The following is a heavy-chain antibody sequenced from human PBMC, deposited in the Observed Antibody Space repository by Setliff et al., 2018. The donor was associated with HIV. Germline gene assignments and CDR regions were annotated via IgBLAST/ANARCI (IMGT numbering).Heavy chain of an antibody. CDR2: IYYSGST. CDR3: ARIAEDYDFWSGYSKYYYYYYMDV. Sequence: SENLSLTCTVTGGSISSSSYYWGWIRQPPGKGLEWIGSIYYSGSTYYNPSLKSRVTISVDTSKNQFSLKLSPVTAADTAVYYCARIAEDYDFWSGYSKYYYYYYMDVWGKGTTVTVSS. D-gene: IGHD3-3*01. J-gene: IGHJ6*03. CDR1: GGSISSSSYY. V-gene: IGHV4-39*01.